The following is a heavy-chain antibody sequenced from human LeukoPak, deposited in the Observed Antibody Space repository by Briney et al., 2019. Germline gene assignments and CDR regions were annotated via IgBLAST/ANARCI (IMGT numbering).Heavy chain of an antibody. CDR2: MNPNSGNT. D-gene: IGHD3-9*01. CDR3: ARGRSLRYFDWVYYFDY. CDR1: GYTFTSYD. V-gene: IGHV1-8*01. J-gene: IGHJ4*02. Sequence: GASVKVSCKASGYTFTSYDINWVRQATGQGFEWMGWMNPNSGNTGYAQKFQGRVTMTRNTSISTAYMELSSLRSEDTAVYYCARGRSLRYFDWVYYFDYWGQGTLVTASS.